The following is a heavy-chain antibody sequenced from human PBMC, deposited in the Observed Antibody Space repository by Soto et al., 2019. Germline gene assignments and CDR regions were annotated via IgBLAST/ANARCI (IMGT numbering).Heavy chain of an antibody. V-gene: IGHV2-5*02. CDR3: AHRRSGGAFDI. CDR2: IYWDDDK. D-gene: IGHD3-16*01. Sequence: QITLKESGPTLVKPTQTLTLTCTFSGFSLTTSGVGVGWIRQPPGKALEWLALIYWDDDKPYSPSLKSRLTITKDTSKSQVVLTMTNMDPVDTATYYCAHRRSGGAFDIWGQGTMVTVSS. CDR1: GFSLTTSGVG. J-gene: IGHJ3*02.